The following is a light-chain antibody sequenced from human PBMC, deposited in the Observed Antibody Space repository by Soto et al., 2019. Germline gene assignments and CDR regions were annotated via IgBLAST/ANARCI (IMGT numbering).Light chain of an antibody. CDR3: SSYTSSSTLVV. V-gene: IGLV2-14*01. CDR2: DVT. J-gene: IGLJ2*01. Sequence: QSALTQPASVSGPPGQPITIPCPEPSSNVGGYNYVSWYQQHPGKAPKLMIYDVTTRPSGVSNRFSGSKSGNTASLTISGLQAEDEADYYCSSYTSSSTLVVFGGGTKLTVL. CDR1: SSNVGGYNY.